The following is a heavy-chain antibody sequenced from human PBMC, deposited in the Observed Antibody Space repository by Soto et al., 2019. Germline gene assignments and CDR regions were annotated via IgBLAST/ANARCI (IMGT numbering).Heavy chain of an antibody. J-gene: IGHJ4*02. CDR3: ARGGQEDRHDY. CDR1: GGSISSYY. Sequence: SETLSLTCTVSGGSISSYYWSWIRQPPGKGLEWIGYIYYSGSTNYNPSLKSRVTISVDTSKNQFSLKLSSVTAADTAVYYCARGGQEDRHDYWGQGTLVTVSS. CDR2: IYYSGST. V-gene: IGHV4-59*01.